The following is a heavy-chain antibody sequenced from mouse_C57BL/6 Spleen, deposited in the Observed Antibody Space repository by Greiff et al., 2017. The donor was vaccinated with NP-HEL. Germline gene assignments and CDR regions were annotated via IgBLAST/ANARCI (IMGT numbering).Heavy chain of an antibody. Sequence: EVHLVESEGGLVQPGSSMKLSCTASGFTFSDYYMAWVRQVPEKGLEWVANINYDGSSTYYLDSLKSRFIISRDNAKNILYLQMSSLKSEDTATYYCARGRTGTWFDYWGQGTTLTVSS. V-gene: IGHV5-16*01. D-gene: IGHD4-1*01. CDR1: GFTFSDYY. CDR2: INYDGSST. J-gene: IGHJ2*01. CDR3: ARGRTGTWFDY.